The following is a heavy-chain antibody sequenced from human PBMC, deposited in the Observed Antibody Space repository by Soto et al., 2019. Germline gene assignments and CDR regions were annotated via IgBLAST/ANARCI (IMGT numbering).Heavy chain of an antibody. CDR1: GDSVTSVSDY. CDR3: ARGVGFGYYYYHMDL. Sequence: PSETLSLTCTVSGDSVTSVSDYWRWIRQSPGKGLEWIGYIYYSGSADYNPSLGSRVTISIDTSKNQFSLKLTPVTAADTAVYYCARGVGFGYYYYHMDLWGQGTTVTVSS. CDR2: IYYSGSA. J-gene: IGHJ6*02. V-gene: IGHV4-61*01. D-gene: IGHD3-10*01.